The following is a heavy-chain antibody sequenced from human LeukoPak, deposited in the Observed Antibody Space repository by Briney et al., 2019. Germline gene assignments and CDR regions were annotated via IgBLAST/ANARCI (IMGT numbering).Heavy chain of an antibody. Sequence: GGSLRLSSAASGCSFINYVMSWVRQAPGKGLEWVSAISGDGARTYYADSVKGRFTISRDNSKNTLDLQMNSLRAEDTAIYYCAKTVVVITFRFDSWGQGSLVTVSS. J-gene: IGHJ4*02. CDR3: AKTVVVITFRFDS. CDR1: GCSFINYV. V-gene: IGHV3-23*01. CDR2: ISGDGART. D-gene: IGHD2-21*01.